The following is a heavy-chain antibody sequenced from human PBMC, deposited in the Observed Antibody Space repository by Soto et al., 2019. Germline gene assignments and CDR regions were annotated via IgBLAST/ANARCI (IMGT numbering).Heavy chain of an antibody. J-gene: IGHJ5*02. CDR2: ISGQGGTT. CDR3: SKENDYSIIESNWFDA. D-gene: IGHD4-4*01. Sequence: EVILLESGGHLVAPGESLRLSCVASGFSFSSSALTWVRQAPGKGLEWVADISGQGGTTYYADSVKGRFIISRDNSQNTLSLQMTSLRVEDTAVYYCSKENDYSIIESNWFDAWGPGTLVTVSS. V-gene: IGHV3-23*01. CDR1: GFSFSSSA.